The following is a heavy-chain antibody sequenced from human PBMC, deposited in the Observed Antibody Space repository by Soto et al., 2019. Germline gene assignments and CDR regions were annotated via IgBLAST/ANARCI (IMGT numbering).Heavy chain of an antibody. V-gene: IGHV3-33*01. CDR3: ARGVVCFDW. CDR2: IWYDGSNK. D-gene: IGHD2-15*01. J-gene: IGHJ4*02. CDR1: GFTFSSYG. Sequence: QVQLVESGGGVVQPGRSLRLSCAASGFTFSSYGMHWVRQAPGKGLEWVAVIWYDGSNKYYADSVKGRFTISRDNSKNTLYRQMNSLRAEDTAVYYCARGVVCFDWWGQGTLVTVSS.